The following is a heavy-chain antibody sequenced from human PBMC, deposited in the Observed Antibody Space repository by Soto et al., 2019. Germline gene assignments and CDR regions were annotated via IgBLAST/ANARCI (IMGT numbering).Heavy chain of an antibody. CDR1: GGSISSGDYY. J-gene: IGHJ2*01. CDR2: IYYSGST. Sequence: QVQLQESGPGLVKPSQTLSLTCTVSGGSISSGDYYWSWLRHPPGKGLEWIGYIYYSGSTYYNPSLKSRVTISVDTSKSQSALKLSSVTAADTAVYYCAKYRDILTGLDLWGRGTLVTVSS. CDR3: AKYRDILTGLDL. V-gene: IGHV4-30-4*01. D-gene: IGHD3-9*01.